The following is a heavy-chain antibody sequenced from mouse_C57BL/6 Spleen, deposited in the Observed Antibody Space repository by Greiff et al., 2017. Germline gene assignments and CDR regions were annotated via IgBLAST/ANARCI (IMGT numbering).Heavy chain of an antibody. CDR2: ISYDGSN. J-gene: IGHJ2*01. CDR1: GYSITSGYY. V-gene: IGHV3-6*01. D-gene: IGHD2-4*01. CDR3: AREDDYDQGDY. Sequence: EVKLMESGPGLVKPSQSLSLTCSVTGYSITSGYYWNWIRQFPGNKLEWMGYISYDGSNNYNPSLKNRISITRDTSKNQFFLKLNSVTTEDTATYYCAREDDYDQGDYWGQGTTLTVSS.